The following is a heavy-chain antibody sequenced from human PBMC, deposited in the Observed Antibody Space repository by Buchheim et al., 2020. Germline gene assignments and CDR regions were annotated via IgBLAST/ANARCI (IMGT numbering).Heavy chain of an antibody. Sequence: EVQLAESGGGLVQPGGSLRLSCAASGFTLSNYWMSWVRQAPGKGLEWVANMMQDGTEKYYVDSLKGRFTISRDNAKNSLYLQMNSLRAEDTAVYYCARGRYSSGWYFDYWGQGIL. V-gene: IGHV3-7*01. D-gene: IGHD6-19*01. CDR1: GFTLSNYW. CDR3: ARGRYSSGWYFDY. J-gene: IGHJ4*02. CDR2: MMQDGTEK.